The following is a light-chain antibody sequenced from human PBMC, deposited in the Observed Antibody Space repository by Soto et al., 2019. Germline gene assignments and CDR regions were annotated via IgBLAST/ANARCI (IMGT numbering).Light chain of an antibody. V-gene: IGLV2-14*01. CDR2: EVS. Sequence: QSVLTQPASVSGSPGQSITISCTGTSSDVGGYNYVSWYQQHPGKAPKLMIYEVSNRPSGVSNRFSGSKSGNTACLTISGLQAEDEADYYCSSYTSSSTLYVVFGGGTKLTVL. CDR3: SSYTSSSTLYVV. CDR1: SSDVGGYNY. J-gene: IGLJ2*01.